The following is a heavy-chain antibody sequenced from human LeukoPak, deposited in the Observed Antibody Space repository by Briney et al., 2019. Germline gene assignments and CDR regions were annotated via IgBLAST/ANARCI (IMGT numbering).Heavy chain of an antibody. CDR2: ISGSATST. D-gene: IGHD2-8*01. Sequence: GGSLRLSCAASGFTFSTYAMTCVRQAPGKGLEWVSAISGSATSTYYADSVKGRFIITRDNSKNTLYLQMNSLRAEDTAVYYCAKENNEAYWGQGTLVTVSS. CDR3: AKENNEAY. J-gene: IGHJ4*02. CDR1: GFTFSTYA. V-gene: IGHV3-23*01.